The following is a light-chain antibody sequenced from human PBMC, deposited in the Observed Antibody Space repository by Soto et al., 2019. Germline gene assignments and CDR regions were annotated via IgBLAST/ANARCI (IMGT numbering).Light chain of an antibody. J-gene: IGLJ3*02. CDR1: SSNIGAGYD. Sequence: QSVLTQPASVSGAPGQRVTISCTGSSSNIGAGYDVHWYQQLPGPAPKLLIYGNSNRPSGVPDRLSGSKSGTSASLAITGLQAEDEADYYCQSYDSSLSVVFGGGTKLTVL. CDR3: QSYDSSLSVV. V-gene: IGLV1-40*01. CDR2: GNS.